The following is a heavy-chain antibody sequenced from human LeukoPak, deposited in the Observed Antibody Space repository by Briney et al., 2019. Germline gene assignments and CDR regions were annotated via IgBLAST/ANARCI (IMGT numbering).Heavy chain of an antibody. Sequence: GGSLRLSCAASGFIFNIYGMSWVRQAPGKGLEWVSGISGSGDRAYYADSVEGRFTISRDISENTVYLHLTSLRPDGTAVYYCAAYRGKFDYWGQGTLVTVSS. J-gene: IGHJ4*02. D-gene: IGHD1-26*01. CDR3: AAYRGKFDY. CDR2: ISGSGDRA. V-gene: IGHV3-23*01. CDR1: GFIFNIYG.